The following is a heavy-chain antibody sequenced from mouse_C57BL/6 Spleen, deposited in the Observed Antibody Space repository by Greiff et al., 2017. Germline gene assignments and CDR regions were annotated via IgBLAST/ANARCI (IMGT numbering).Heavy chain of an antibody. CDR1: GYTFTSYW. J-gene: IGHJ4*01. CDR2: IDPNSGVT. CDR3: ARETGAMEY. D-gene: IGHD3-1*01. Sequence: QVQLQQSWAELVQPGASVKLSCKASGYTFTSYWLHWVKQWPGRGLEWIGRIDPNSGVTKYNEKFKSKAILTVVKSPSTAYMQLSSLTSEDSAVYYCARETGAMEYWGQVTSVTVSS. V-gene: IGHV1-72*01.